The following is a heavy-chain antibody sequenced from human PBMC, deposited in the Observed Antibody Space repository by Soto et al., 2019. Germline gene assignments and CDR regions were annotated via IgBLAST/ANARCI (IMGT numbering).Heavy chain of an antibody. Sequence: PGGSLRLSCAASGFTFSSYDIHWVRQVPGKGLEWVSAIGTGGDTYYSGSVKGRFTISRDNAKNSLYLQMNSLRVEDTAVYFCARGDYYDTSGPFSDAFDIWGQGTMVTVSS. J-gene: IGHJ3*02. V-gene: IGHV3-13*01. CDR1: GFTFSSYD. D-gene: IGHD3-22*01. CDR2: IGTGGDT. CDR3: ARGDYYDTSGPFSDAFDI.